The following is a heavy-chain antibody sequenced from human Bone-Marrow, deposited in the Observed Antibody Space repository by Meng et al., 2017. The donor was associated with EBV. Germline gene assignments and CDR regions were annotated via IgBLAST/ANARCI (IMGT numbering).Heavy chain of an antibody. Sequence: QVQLVEFGSGLKKPGASVKVSCKASGYTFTDYSLNWVRQAPGQGLEWMGWINTNTGNPTYAQGFTGRFVFSLDTSVSTAYLQISSLKAEDTAVYYCARFGELFRNWFDPWGQGTLVTVSS. CDR3: ARFGELFRNWFDP. CDR2: INTNTGNP. CDR1: GYTFTDYS. J-gene: IGHJ5*02. V-gene: IGHV7-4-1*02. D-gene: IGHD3-10*01.